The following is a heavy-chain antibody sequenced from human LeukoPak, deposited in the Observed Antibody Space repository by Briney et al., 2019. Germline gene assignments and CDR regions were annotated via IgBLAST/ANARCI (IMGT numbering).Heavy chain of an antibody. Sequence: PGGSLRLSCAASGFTFSSYSMNWVRQAPGKGLEWVSYISSSSSTIYYADSVKGRFTISRDNAKNSLYLQMNSLRAEDTAVYYCARDLDSSSPTFDYWGQGTLVTVSS. CDR1: GFTFSSYS. CDR2: ISSSSSTI. CDR3: ARDLDSSSPTFDY. J-gene: IGHJ4*02. V-gene: IGHV3-48*01. D-gene: IGHD6-6*01.